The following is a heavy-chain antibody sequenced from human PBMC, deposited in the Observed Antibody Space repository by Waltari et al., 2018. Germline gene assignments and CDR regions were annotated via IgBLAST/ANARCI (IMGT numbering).Heavy chain of an antibody. CDR1: GGSISSSSYS. CDR3: ARQQYYFDY. CDR2: IYYSGGT. J-gene: IGHJ4*02. Sequence: QLQLQESGPGLVKPSETLSLTCTVSGGSISSSSYSWGWIRPPPGKGLEWIGSIYYSGGTYYNPTVKSRVTISVDRSKNQFSLKLSAVTAADTAVYYGARQQYYFDYWGQGTLVTVSS. V-gene: IGHV4-39*01.